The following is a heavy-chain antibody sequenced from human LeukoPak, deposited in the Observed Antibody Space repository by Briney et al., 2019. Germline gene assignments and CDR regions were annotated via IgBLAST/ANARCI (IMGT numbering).Heavy chain of an antibody. CDR1: GFTFSNAW. V-gene: IGHV3-15*01. Sequence: GGSPRLSCAASGFTFSNAWMSWVRQAPGKGLEWVGRIKSKTDGGTTDYAAPVKGRFTISRDDSKNTLYLQMNSLKTEDTAVYYCTTDLYSYDAFDIRGQETMVTVSS. D-gene: IGHD5-18*01. CDR3: TTDLYSYDAFDI. J-gene: IGHJ3*02. CDR2: IKSKTDGGTT.